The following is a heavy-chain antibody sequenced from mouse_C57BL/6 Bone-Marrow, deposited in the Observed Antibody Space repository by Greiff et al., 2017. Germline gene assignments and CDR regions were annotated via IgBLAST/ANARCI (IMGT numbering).Heavy chain of an antibody. CDR1: GYSITSGYY. Sequence: EVKVEESGPGLVKPSQSLSLTCSVTGYSITSGYYWNWIRQFPGNKLGWVGYIRYDGGNNYNPSLKNRITITRDTSKNQCFLKLNSVTTEDTATYYCARAPWFADWGQGTLVTVSA. J-gene: IGHJ3*01. CDR3: ARAPWFAD. CDR2: IRYDGGN. V-gene: IGHV3-6*01.